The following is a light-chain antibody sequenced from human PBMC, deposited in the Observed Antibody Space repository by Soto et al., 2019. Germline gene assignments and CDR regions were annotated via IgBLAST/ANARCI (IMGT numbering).Light chain of an antibody. J-gene: IGKJ4*01. CDR3: MQGTYWPHT. Sequence: DVVMTQSPLSLPATLGQPASISCRSSQSLVYGDGNTYLHWFQQRPGQSPRRLIYKVSNRDPGVPDRFSGSGSGTDFTLQISRVEAEDVGVYYCMQGTYWPHTFGEGTKVESK. CDR2: KVS. V-gene: IGKV2-30*01. CDR1: QSLVYGDGNTY.